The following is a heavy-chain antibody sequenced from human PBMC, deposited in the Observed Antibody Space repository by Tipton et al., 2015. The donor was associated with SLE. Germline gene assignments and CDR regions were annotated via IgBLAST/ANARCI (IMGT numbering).Heavy chain of an antibody. CDR2: IYHSGST. D-gene: IGHD2-2*01. V-gene: IGHV4-38-2*01. CDR1: GYSISSGYY. Sequence: TLSLTCAVSGYSISSGYYWGWIRQPPGKGLEWIGSIYHSGSTYYNPSLKSRVTISVDTSKNQFSLKLSSVTAADTAVYYCARGPSPHFDPWGRGTLVTVSS. J-gene: IGHJ2*01. CDR3: ARGPSPHFDP.